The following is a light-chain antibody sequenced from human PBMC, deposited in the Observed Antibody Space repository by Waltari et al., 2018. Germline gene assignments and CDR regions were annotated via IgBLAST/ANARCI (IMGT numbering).Light chain of an antibody. CDR3: QIWDASGDHHVV. CDR2: DGL. J-gene: IGLJ2*01. V-gene: IGLV3-21*03. Sequence: SYFLTQPPSLSVAPGKTARIPCRRDYIVGYSAHGYPQKAGPAPALVVYDGLDLPSGIPERFSGSNSGNTATLTISRVEAGYEADYYCQIWDASGDHHVVFGGGTKLTVL. CDR1: YIVGYS.